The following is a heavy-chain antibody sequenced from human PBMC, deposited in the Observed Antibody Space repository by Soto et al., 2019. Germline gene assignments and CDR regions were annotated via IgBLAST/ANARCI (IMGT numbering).Heavy chain of an antibody. CDR2: IYHSGST. Sequence: QLQLQESGSGLVKPSQTLSLTCAVSGGSISSGGYSWSWIRQPPGKGLEWIGYIYHSGSTYYNPSPTSRATISVDRSQNQFSLKRSSVTAPATAVYYCARVPGPWGQGTLVTVSS. J-gene: IGHJ5*02. CDR3: ARVPGP. V-gene: IGHV4-30-2*01. CDR1: GGSISSGGYS.